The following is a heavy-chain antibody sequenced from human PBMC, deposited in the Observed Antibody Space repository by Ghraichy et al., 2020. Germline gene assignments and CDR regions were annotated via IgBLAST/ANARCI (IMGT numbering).Heavy chain of an antibody. CDR3: ARQGITMVRGDPPYFDY. CDR2: IYPGDSDT. CDR1: GYSFTSYW. D-gene: IGHD3-10*01. Sequence: GESLNISCKGSGYSFTSYWIGWVHQMPGKGLEWMGIIYPGDSDTRYSPSFQGQVTISADKSISTAYLQWSSLKASDTAMYYCARQGITMVRGDPPYFDYWGQGTLVTVSS. J-gene: IGHJ4*02. V-gene: IGHV5-51*07.